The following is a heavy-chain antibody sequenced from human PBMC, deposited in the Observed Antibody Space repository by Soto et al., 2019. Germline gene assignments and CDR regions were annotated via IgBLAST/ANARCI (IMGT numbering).Heavy chain of an antibody. D-gene: IGHD3-9*01. CDR3: AISSYDILTGYLVLTYYYYYGMDV. Sequence: SVKVSCKASGCTFSSYAISWVRQAPGQVLEWMGGIIPIFGTANYAQKFQGRVTITADKSTSTAYMELSSLRSEDTAVYYCAISSYDILTGYLVLTYYYYYGMDVWGQGTTVTVSS. CDR2: IIPIFGTA. CDR1: GCTFSSYA. J-gene: IGHJ6*02. V-gene: IGHV1-69*06.